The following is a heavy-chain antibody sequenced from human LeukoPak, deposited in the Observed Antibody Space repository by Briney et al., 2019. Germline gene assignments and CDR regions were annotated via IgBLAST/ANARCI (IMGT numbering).Heavy chain of an antibody. CDR2: ISYDGSNK. D-gene: IGHD3-3*01. CDR1: GFTFSSYA. V-gene: IGHV3-30*04. J-gene: IGHJ4*02. CDR3: ASVSRFLEWLSHFDY. Sequence: GGSLRLSCAASGFTFSSYAMHWVRQAPGKGLEWVAVISYDGSNKYYADSVKGRFTISRDNSKSTLYLQMNSLRAEDTAVYYCASVSRFLEWLSHFDYWGQGTLVTVSS.